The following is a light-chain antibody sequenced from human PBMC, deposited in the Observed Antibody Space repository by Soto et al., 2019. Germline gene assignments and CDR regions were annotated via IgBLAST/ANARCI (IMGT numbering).Light chain of an antibody. V-gene: IGKV3-11*01. CDR3: QQRSNWPIT. Sequence: EIVLTQSPATLSLSPCERATLSGRASQSVSSYLAWYQQKPGQAPRLLIYDASNRATGIPARFSGSGSGTDFTLTISSLEPEDFAVYYCQQRSNWPITFGQGTRLEIK. J-gene: IGKJ5*01. CDR1: QSVSSY. CDR2: DAS.